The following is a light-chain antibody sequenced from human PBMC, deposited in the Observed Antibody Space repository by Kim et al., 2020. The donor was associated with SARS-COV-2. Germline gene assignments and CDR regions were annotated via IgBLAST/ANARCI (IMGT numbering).Light chain of an antibody. Sequence: SASVGDRVTITCRASQSITNYLNWYQQKPGKAPKLLIYAASSLQSGVPSRFSGSGSGTAFTLTISSLQPEDFATYYCQQSYSTFPTFGQGTKLEI. CDR3: QQSYSTFPT. CDR1: QSITNY. V-gene: IGKV1-39*01. CDR2: AAS. J-gene: IGKJ2*01.